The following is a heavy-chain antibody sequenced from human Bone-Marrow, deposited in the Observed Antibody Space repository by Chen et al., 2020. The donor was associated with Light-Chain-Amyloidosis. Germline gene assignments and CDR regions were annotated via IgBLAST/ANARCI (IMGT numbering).Heavy chain of an antibody. J-gene: IGHJ4*02. D-gene: IGHD5-12*01. CDR1: GYTFPNYW. V-gene: IGHV5-51*01. CDR2: IYPDDSDA. CDR3: ARRRDGYNFDD. Sequence: EVQLEQSGPEVKKPGESLKISCKGSGYTFPNYWIGWVRQMPGKGLEWMGVIYPDDSDARYSPSFEGKVTISADRSISTAYLQWRSLKASDTAMYYCARRRDGYNFDDWGQGTLVTVSS.